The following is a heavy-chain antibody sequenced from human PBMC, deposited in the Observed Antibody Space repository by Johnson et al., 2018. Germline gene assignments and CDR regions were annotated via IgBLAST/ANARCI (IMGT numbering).Heavy chain of an antibody. V-gene: IGHV1-69*12. Sequence: QVQLVQSGAEVKKPGSSVKVSCKASGGTFSSYAISWVRQAPGQGLEWMGGIIPIFGTANYAQKFQGRVTITADESTSTAYMELSSLRSDDTAVYYCARGRIPSITRIVVANDAFDIWGQGTMVTVSS. J-gene: IGHJ3*02. CDR1: GGTFSSYA. CDR3: ARGRIPSITRIVVANDAFDI. D-gene: IGHD3-22*01. CDR2: IIPIFGTA.